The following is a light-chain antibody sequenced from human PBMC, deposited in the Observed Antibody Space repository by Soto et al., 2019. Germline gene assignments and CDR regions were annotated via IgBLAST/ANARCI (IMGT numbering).Light chain of an antibody. CDR1: NIGSKS. V-gene: IGLV3-21*04. CDR2: YDS. J-gene: IGLJ3*02. Sequence: SYELTQPPSVSVAPGETARITCGGNNIGSKSVHWYQQRPGQAPVLVIYYDSDRPSGIPERFSGSNSGNTATLTITRVAAGDEADYYCQVWDRRSDHRGVFGGGTKLTVL. CDR3: QVWDRRSDHRGV.